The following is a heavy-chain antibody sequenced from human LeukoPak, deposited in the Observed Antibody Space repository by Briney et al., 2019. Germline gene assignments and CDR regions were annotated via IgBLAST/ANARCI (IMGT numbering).Heavy chain of an antibody. CDR2: ISYDGSNK. CDR1: GFTFSSYG. V-gene: IGHV3-30*18. CDR3: AKGGYVRGYFDY. D-gene: IGHD5-12*01. J-gene: IGHJ4*02. Sequence: GGPLRLSCAASGFTFSSYGMPWVRQAPGKGLEWVAVISYDGSNKYYADSVKGRFTISRDNSKNTLYLQMNSLRAEDTAVYYCAKGGYVRGYFDYWGQGTLVTVSS.